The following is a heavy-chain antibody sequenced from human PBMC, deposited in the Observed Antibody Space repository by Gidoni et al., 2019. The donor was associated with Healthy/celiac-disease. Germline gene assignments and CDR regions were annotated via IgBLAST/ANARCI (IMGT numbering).Heavy chain of an antibody. CDR3: TTDPETTVDY. CDR2: IKSTNDGGKT. Sequence: EVQLVESGGGWVKPGGALRLSCAASGFTFSNAWMSWVRQAPGKGLEWVGRIKSTNDGGKTDYAAPVKGRFTISRDDSKKNTLYLQMNSLKTEDTAVYYCTTDPETTVDYWGQGTLVTVSS. D-gene: IGHD1-1*01. V-gene: IGHV3-15*01. J-gene: IGHJ4*02. CDR1: GFTFSNAW.